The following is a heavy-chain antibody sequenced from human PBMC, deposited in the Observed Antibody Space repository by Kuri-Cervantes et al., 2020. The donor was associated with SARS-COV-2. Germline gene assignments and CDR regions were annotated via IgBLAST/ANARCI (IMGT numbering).Heavy chain of an antibody. D-gene: IGHD3-3*01. V-gene: IGHV3-73*01. CDR1: GFLFSASA. Sequence: GESLKISCEVSGFLFSASAIHWVRQASGKGLEWVGRVRGKANNYATAYAASVKGRFTISRDDSKNMAYLQMNSLKAEDTAVYYCAKNHGGGYDFSIHFDTYFDYWGQGTLVTVSS. CDR3: AKNHGGGYDFSIHFDTYFDY. CDR2: VRGKANNYAT. J-gene: IGHJ4*02.